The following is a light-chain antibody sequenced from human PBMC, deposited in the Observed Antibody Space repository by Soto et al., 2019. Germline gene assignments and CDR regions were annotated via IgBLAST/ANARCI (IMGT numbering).Light chain of an antibody. CDR1: SSDVGSYDH. J-gene: IGLJ1*01. CDR2: AVS. CDR3: ISYTGSSTSYV. V-gene: IGLV2-14*01. Sequence: TQASSLSGSPGQSITISCSGTSSDVGSYDHVAWYQQFPGKTPKLMIYAVSNRPSGVSNRFSGSKSGNTASLTISGLQAEDEADYYCISYTGSSTSYVFGTGTKVTVL.